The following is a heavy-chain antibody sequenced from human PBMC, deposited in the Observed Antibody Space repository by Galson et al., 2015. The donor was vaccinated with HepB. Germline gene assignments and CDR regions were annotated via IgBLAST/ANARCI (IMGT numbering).Heavy chain of an antibody. D-gene: IGHD3-3*01. Sequence: SVKVSCKASGYTFTGYFMHWVRQAPGQGPEWMGWILPNGGETNYAEKFQDRVTLTRDTSINTAYMELSRLTSDDTAVYFCARGSSRFWRDYYPLDNWGQGTLVTVSS. CDR1: GYTFTGYF. CDR2: ILPNGGET. CDR3: ARGSSRFWRDYYPLDN. V-gene: IGHV1-2*02. J-gene: IGHJ4*02.